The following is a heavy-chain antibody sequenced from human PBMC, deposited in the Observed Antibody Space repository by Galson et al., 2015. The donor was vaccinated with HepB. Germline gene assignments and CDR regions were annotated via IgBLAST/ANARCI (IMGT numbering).Heavy chain of an antibody. D-gene: IGHD3-10*01. CDR1: GFSLSSGVLC. CDR2: IDWDDNE. V-gene: IGHV2-70*11. Sequence: PALVNPTQTLTLTCTFSGFSLSSGVLCVRWIRQHPGKALEWLARIDWDDNEYYSRSLKTRLTISKDTSKNQVVLTMTNMDPVDTATFYCARSSSGRGPFDYWGQGTLVTVSS. J-gene: IGHJ4*02. CDR3: ARSSSGRGPFDY.